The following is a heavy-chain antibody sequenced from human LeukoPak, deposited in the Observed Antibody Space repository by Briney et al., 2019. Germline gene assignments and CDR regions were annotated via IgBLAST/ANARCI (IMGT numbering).Heavy chain of an antibody. Sequence: ASVKVSCKASGYTFTGYYMHWVRQAPGQGLEWMGWINPNSGGTNYAQKFQGRVTMTRDTSISTAYMELSRLRSDDTAVYYCARTGPDFWSGYYTEWGQGTLVTVSS. CDR2: INPNSGGT. D-gene: IGHD3-3*01. V-gene: IGHV1-2*02. CDR1: GYTFTGYY. J-gene: IGHJ4*02. CDR3: ARTGPDFWSGYYTE.